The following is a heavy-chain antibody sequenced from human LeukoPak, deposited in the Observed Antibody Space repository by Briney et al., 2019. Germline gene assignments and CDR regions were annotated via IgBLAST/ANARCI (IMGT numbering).Heavy chain of an antibody. CDR2: IIPIFGTA. J-gene: IGHJ6*02. CDR1: GGTFSSYA. Sequence: ASVKVSCKASGGTFSSYAISWVRQAPGQGLEWMGGIIPIFGTANYAQKFQGRVTITADESTSTAYVELSSLRSEDTAVYYCARHYYDSSGFSTNYYYYYGMDVWGQGTTATVSS. CDR3: ARHYYDSSGFSTNYYYYYGMDV. D-gene: IGHD3-22*01. V-gene: IGHV1-69*13.